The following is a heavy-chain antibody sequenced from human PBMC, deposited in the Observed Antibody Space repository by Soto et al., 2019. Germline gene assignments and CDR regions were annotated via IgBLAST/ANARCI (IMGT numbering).Heavy chain of an antibody. CDR3: ARARERWLQPDYYYYGMDV. V-gene: IGHV1-2*04. CDR1: GYTFTGYY. CDR2: INPNSGGT. Sequence: RASVKVSCKASGYTFTGYYMHWVRQAPGQGLEWMGWINPNSGGTNYAQKFQGWVTMTRDTSISTAYMELSRLRSDDTAVYYCARARERWLQPDYYYYGMDVWGQGTTVTVSS. J-gene: IGHJ6*02. D-gene: IGHD5-18*01.